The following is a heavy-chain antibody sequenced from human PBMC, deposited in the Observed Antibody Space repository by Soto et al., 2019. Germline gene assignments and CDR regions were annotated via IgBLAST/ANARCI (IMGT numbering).Heavy chain of an antibody. J-gene: IGHJ1*01. CDR2: ISGSSTTI. V-gene: IGHV3-48*01. D-gene: IGHD3-10*01. Sequence: GGSLRLSCAASGFTFSGYAMNWVRQAPGKGLEWVSYISGSSTTIWYADSVKGRFTISRDNGKNSLYLQMNSLRAEDTAVYYCARGPDAGWYFVFSGGGQGTLVTVSS. CDR1: GFTFSGYA. CDR3: ARGPDAGWYFVFSG.